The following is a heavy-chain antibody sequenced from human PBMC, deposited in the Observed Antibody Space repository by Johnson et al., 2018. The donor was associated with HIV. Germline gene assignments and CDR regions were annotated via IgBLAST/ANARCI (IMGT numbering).Heavy chain of an antibody. CDR1: GFSFSRYW. Sequence: VLLVESGGGLVQPGGSLRLSCAVSGFSFSRYWLSWVRPAPGKGLEWVANIQQDGSEEYYVDSVQGRFTISRDNAKNSVYVQMNSLRAEDTAVYYCARRVEGRRSANDAFDIWGQGTMVTVSS. D-gene: IGHD1-1*01. V-gene: IGHV3-7*01. CDR3: ARRVEGRRSANDAFDI. CDR2: IQQDGSEE. J-gene: IGHJ3*02.